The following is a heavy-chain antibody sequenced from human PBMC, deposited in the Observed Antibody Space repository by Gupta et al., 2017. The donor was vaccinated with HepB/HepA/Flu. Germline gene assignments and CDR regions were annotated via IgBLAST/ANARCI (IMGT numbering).Heavy chain of an antibody. CDR3: ERGNMATVSYYFDF. D-gene: IGHD2/OR15-2a*01. CDR1: GDTVSSDSVA. Sequence: QVQLQQSGPGLVKPPTTPSLTCVITGDTVSSDSVARDWVRQSPSRGLEWLGSTYFRSKGYNNYALSVKSRITSNTDTSRSQLSLQIISVTPDGAAMYYCERGNMATVSYYFDFWGQGTLVTVSS. CDR2: TYFRSKGYN. J-gene: IGHJ4*02. V-gene: IGHV6-1*01.